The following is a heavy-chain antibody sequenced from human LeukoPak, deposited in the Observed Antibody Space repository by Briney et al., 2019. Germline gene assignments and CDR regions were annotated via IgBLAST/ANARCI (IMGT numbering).Heavy chain of an antibody. CDR3: ARDYGGNSEESFDI. CDR1: GGSISSYY. J-gene: IGHJ3*02. Sequence: PSETLSLTCTVSGGSISSYYWSWIRQPAGRGLEWIGRIYTSGSTNYNPSLKSRVTMSVDTSKNKFSLKLSSVTAADTAVYYCARDYGGNSEESFDIWGQGTMVTVSS. D-gene: IGHD4-17*01. V-gene: IGHV4-4*07. CDR2: IYTSGST.